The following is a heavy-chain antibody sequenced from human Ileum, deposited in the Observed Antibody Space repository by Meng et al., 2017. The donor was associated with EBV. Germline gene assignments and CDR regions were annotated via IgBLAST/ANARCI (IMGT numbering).Heavy chain of an antibody. CDR3: ARGSYYFDS. V-gene: IGHV6-1*01. CDR1: GDSVSSISGA. CDR2: TYYRSKWNT. J-gene: IGHJ4*02. Sequence: QVQLQQSGPGLLKPSQTLSLTCAISGDSVSSISGAWHWIRQSPSRGLEWLGRTYYRSKWNTDYAVSVSSRITISPDTSKNQFSLQLNSVTPEDTAVYYCARGSYYFDSWGQGTLVTVSS. D-gene: IGHD1-26*01.